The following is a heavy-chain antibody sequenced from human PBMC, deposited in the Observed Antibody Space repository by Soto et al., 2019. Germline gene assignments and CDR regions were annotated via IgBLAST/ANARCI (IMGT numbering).Heavy chain of an antibody. J-gene: IGHJ6*02. CDR2: FDPEDGET. V-gene: IGHV1-24*01. CDR1: GYTLTELS. D-gene: IGHD3-22*01. CDR3: ASQGGYDSSGYYYGYYYYGMDV. Sequence: QVQLVQSGAEVKKPGASVKVSCKVSGYTLTELSMHWVRQAPGKGLEWMGGFDPEDGETIYAQKFQGRVTMTEDTSTDTAYMELSSLRSEDTAVYYCASQGGYDSSGYYYGYYYYGMDVWGQGTTVTVSS.